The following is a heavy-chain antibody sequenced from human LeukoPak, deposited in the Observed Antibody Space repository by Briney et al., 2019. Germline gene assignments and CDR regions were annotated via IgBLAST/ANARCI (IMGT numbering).Heavy chain of an antibody. CDR2: IYPDDSDT. J-gene: IGHJ6*02. V-gene: IGHV5-51*01. D-gene: IGHD3-10*01. CDR3: ARGAYGSGSSYNYYGMDV. Sequence: GASLEISCKGSGYIFGNRWIGWVRQMPGKGLEWMCIIYPDDSDTIYSPSFEGQVTISADKSISTDYLQWSSLKASDTAMYYCARGAYGSGSSYNYYGMDVWGQGTTVTVSS. CDR1: GYIFGNRW.